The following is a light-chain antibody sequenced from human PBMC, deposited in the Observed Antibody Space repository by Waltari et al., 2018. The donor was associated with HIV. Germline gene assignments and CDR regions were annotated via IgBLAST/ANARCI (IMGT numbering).Light chain of an antibody. Sequence: DIQMTQSPSTLSASVGDRVTITCRASQSISSWLAWYQQKPGKAPNLLIYKASSLESGVPSRFSGSGSGTEFTLTISSLQPDDFATYYCQHYHSYPRTFGQGTKVEI. CDR2: KAS. CDR3: QHYHSYPRT. J-gene: IGKJ1*01. V-gene: IGKV1-5*03. CDR1: QSISSW.